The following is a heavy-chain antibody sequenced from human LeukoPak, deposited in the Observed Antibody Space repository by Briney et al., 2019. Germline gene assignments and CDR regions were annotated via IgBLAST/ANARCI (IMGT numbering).Heavy chain of an antibody. J-gene: IGHJ4*02. Sequence: SETLSLTCAVSGGSINNYHWTWIRQPPGKGLEWIGYIYYSGSTNYSPSLKSRVTISIDTSKNQFSLKLKSVTAADTAVYYCASRDASGYYFDYWGQGTLVTVSS. CDR1: GGSINNYH. V-gene: IGHV4-59*08. D-gene: IGHD5-12*01. CDR3: ASRDASGYYFDY. CDR2: IYYSGST.